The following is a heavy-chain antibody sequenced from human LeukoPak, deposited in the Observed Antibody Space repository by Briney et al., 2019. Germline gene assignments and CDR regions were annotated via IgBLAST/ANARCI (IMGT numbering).Heavy chain of an antibody. CDR3: ARVRGFDDFWNFYYYYMDV. CDR2: IIPIFGAA. V-gene: IGHV1-69*05. CDR1: GGIFNGYS. D-gene: IGHD3-3*01. Sequence: SVKVSCKASGGIFNGYSITWVRQAPGQGLEWMGGIIPIFGAANYAQKFQGRVTITTDESTSTAYMELSSLRSEDTAVYYCARVRGFDDFWNFYYYYMDVWGKGTTVTVSS. J-gene: IGHJ6*03.